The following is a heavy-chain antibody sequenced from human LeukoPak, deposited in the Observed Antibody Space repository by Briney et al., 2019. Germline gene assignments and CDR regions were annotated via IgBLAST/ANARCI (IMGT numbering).Heavy chain of an antibody. Sequence: GESLKISCQASGYSTTTFWIAWVRQMRGKGLEWMGIVYPGDSETKYSPSFQGQVTISADKSISTAYLQWSSLKASDTAMYYCARLRGATFVMSYFDYWGQGALVTVSS. D-gene: IGHD3-16*02. CDR3: ARLRGATFVMSYFDY. V-gene: IGHV5-51*01. CDR1: GYSTTTFW. J-gene: IGHJ4*02. CDR2: VYPGDSET.